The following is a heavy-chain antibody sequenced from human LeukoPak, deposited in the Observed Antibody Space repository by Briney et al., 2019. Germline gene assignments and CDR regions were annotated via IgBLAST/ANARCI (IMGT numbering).Heavy chain of an antibody. J-gene: IGHJ3*02. CDR3: ARDIPGEGYLDAFDI. V-gene: IGHV1-18*01. CDR2: ISAYNGDT. Sequence: ASVKVSFNASGCTFTSNGISWVRQAPAQGLEWMGWISAYNGDTNNAQTLQGKVTITTDTSTSTDTLELRSLRSDDTAVYYCARDIPGEGYLDAFDIWGQGTMVTVSS. CDR1: GCTFTSNG. D-gene: IGHD3-16*01.